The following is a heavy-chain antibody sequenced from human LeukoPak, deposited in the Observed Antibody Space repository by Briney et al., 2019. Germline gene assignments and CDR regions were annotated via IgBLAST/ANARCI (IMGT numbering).Heavy chain of an antibody. CDR1: GYTFTGYY. J-gene: IGHJ4*02. CDR3: ARGNSISLFE. V-gene: IGHV1-2*06. CDR2: INPNSGNT. D-gene: IGHD6-6*01. Sequence: ASVKVSCKASGYTFTGYYMHWVRQAPGQELEWMGRINPNSGNTNYAQKFQGRVTMTRDTSISTAYMELSRLRSDDTAVYYCARGNSISLFEWGQGTLVTVSS.